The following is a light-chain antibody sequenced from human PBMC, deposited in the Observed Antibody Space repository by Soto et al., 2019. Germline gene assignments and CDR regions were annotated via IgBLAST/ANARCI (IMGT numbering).Light chain of an antibody. Sequence: EIVLTQSPGTLSLSPGERATLSCRASQSVSSSYLAWYQQKPGQAPRLLIYGASRRATCIPDRFSGSGSGTDFTLTISRLEPEDFAVYYCQQYGSSSWTFGQGTKVEIK. V-gene: IGKV3-20*01. J-gene: IGKJ1*01. CDR2: GAS. CDR3: QQYGSSSWT. CDR1: QSVSSSY.